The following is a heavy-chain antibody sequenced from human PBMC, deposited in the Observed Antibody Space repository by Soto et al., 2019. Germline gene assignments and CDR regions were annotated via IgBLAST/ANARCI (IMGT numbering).Heavy chain of an antibody. CDR3: ARGHWELAY. CDR1: GISISSYS. Sequence: ETLSLTCTVSGISISSYSWSWIRQPPGKGLEWIGYIYYTGSTDYNPSLKSRVTISLDTTKNQISLKLSSVTAADTAIYYCARGHWELAYWGQGTLVTVSS. J-gene: IGHJ4*01. D-gene: IGHD3-10*01. CDR2: IYYTGST. V-gene: IGHV4-59*08.